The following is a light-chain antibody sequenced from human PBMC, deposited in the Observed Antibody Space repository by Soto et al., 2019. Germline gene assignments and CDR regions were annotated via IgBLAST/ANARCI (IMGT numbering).Light chain of an antibody. CDR1: SSNIGSNT. CDR2: SNN. Sequence: QSVLTQPPSASGTPGQRVTISCSGSSSNIGSNTVNWYQQLPGTAPKLLIYSNNQRPSGVPDRFSGSKSGTSASLAISGLQSEDEADYYCAAWDDSLTGRVFGGGPKLTVL. V-gene: IGLV1-44*01. CDR3: AAWDDSLTGRV. J-gene: IGLJ2*01.